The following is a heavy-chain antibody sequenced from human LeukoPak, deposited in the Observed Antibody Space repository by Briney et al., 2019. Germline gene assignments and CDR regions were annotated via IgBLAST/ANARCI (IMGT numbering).Heavy chain of an antibody. CDR1: GGSFSGYY. CDR3: ARGATYYYDTSGDYFDY. Sequence: SETLSLTCAVYGGSFSGYYWSWIRQPPGKGLEWIGEINHSGSTNYNPSLKSRVTISVDTSKNQFSLKLSSVTTADTAVYYCARGATYYYDTSGDYFDYWGQGILVTVSS. V-gene: IGHV4-34*01. D-gene: IGHD3-22*01. J-gene: IGHJ4*02. CDR2: INHSGST.